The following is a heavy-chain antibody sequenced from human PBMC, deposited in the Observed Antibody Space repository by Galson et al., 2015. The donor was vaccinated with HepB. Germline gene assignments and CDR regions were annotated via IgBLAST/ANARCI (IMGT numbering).Heavy chain of an antibody. CDR1: GFTFSTYS. CDR2: ISSSSTYI. V-gene: IGHV3-21*01. D-gene: IGHD5-18*01. CDR3: ARDGGAGVYSYDITYWYFDR. J-gene: IGHJ2*01. Sequence: SLRLSCAASGFTFSTYSMTWVRQAPGKGLQWVSSISSSSTYIYYADSVKGRFTISRDNAKNSLYLQMNSLRAEDTAVYSCARDGGAGVYSYDITYWYFDRWGRGTLVSVSS.